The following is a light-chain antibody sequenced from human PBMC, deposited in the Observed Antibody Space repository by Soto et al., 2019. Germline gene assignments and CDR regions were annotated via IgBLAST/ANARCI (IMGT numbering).Light chain of an antibody. CDR1: QSVRSTY. CDR2: GAS. J-gene: IGKJ1*01. Sequence: EIGMKQSPATLSLSHGERATLSCRASQSVRSTYLGWYQHKRGQAPRLLIYGASNRATGIPDRFSGSGSGTDFTLTISRLEPEDFAVYYCQQYGSSGTFGQGTNV. V-gene: IGKV3-20*01. CDR3: QQYGSSGT.